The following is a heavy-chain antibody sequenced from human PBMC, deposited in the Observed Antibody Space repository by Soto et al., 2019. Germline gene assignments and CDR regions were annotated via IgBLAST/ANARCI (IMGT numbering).Heavy chain of an antibody. CDR2: ISSNGGST. Sequence: GGSLRLSCAASGFTFSSYAMHWVRQAPGKGLEYVSAISSNGGSTYYANSVKGRFTISRDNSKNTLYLQMGSLRAEDMAVYYCARDVGVTAMDPFFDYWGQGTLVTVSS. D-gene: IGHD5-18*01. V-gene: IGHV3-64*01. CDR3: ARDVGVTAMDPFFDY. CDR1: GFTFSSYA. J-gene: IGHJ4*02.